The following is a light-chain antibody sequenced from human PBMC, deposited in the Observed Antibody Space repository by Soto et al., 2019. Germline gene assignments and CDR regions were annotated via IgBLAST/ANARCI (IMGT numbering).Light chain of an antibody. CDR1: QSVSSSY. J-gene: IGKJ4*01. Sequence: EIVLTQSPGTLSLSPGERATLSCRASQSVSSSYLAWYQQKPGQAPRLLIYGASSRATGIPDRFSGSGSGTASLLTISRREPEDFAVNSCHQYDGSPLTFGGGTKVEIK. CDR2: GAS. V-gene: IGKV3-20*01. CDR3: HQYDGSPLT.